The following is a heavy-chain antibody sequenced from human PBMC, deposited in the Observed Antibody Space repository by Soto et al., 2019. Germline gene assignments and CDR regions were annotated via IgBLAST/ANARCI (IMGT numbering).Heavy chain of an antibody. CDR3: ARIKYSGYDYHDAFDI. J-gene: IGHJ3*02. CDR2: IIPIFGTA. Sequence: GASVKVSCKASGVTFSSYAISWVRQAPGQGLEWMGGIIPIFGTANYAQKFQGRVTITADKSTSTAYMELSSLRSEDTAVYYCARIKYSGYDYHDAFDIWGQGTMVTVSS. D-gene: IGHD5-12*01. CDR1: GVTFSSYA. V-gene: IGHV1-69*06.